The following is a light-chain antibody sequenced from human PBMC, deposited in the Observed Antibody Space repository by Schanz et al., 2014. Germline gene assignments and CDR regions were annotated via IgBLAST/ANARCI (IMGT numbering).Light chain of an antibody. J-gene: IGKJ2*01. CDR2: GAS. CDR1: QTVSSSY. V-gene: IGKV3-20*01. Sequence: EIVLTQSPATLSLSPGERATLSCRASQTVSSSYLAWYQQKPGQAPRLLIYGASSRATGIPDRFSGSGSVTDFTLTISTLEPEDFAVYYCQQYGNSPPFTFGQGTGLEIK. CDR3: QQYGNSPPFT.